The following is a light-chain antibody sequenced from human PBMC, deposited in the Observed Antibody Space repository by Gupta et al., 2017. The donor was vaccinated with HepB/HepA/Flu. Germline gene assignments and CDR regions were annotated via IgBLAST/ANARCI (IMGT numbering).Light chain of an antibody. CDR3: QQYNNWPIT. CDR2: GVS. CDR1: QSVSNN. J-gene: IGKJ5*01. V-gene: IGKV3-15*01. Sequence: EIVMTQSPATLSLSPGERATLSCRASQSVSNNFAWFQQKPGQAPRLLLYGVSTRATGIPARFSGSGSGTEFTLTISSLQSEDFAVYYCQQYNNWPITFGQGTRLEIK.